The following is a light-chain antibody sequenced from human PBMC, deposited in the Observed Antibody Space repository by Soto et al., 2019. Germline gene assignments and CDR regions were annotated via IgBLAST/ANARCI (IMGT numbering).Light chain of an antibody. Sequence: DIQMTQSPTSLSASVGDRVTITCRASQGIRNFVAWYQQKPGKAPKLLIYAASTLQSGVPSRFSGSGSGTDFTLTIHSLQPEYVATYSCQKYSSVPVFGPGTKVEIK. J-gene: IGKJ3*01. V-gene: IGKV1-27*01. CDR1: QGIRNF. CDR2: AAS. CDR3: QKYSSVPV.